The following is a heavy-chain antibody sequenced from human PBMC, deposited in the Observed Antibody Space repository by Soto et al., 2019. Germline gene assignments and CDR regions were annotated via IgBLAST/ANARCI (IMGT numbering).Heavy chain of an antibody. D-gene: IGHD5-12*01. CDR2: ISSSSYT. V-gene: IGHV3-11*05. CDR3: ARAFYSGYDRGAWFDP. CDR1: GFTFSDYY. J-gene: IGHJ5*02. Sequence: PGGSLRLSCAASGFTFSDYYMSWIRQAPGKGLEWVSYISSSSYTNYADSVKGRFTISRDNAKNSLYLQMNSLRAEDTAVYYCARAFYSGYDRGAWFDPWGQGTLVTVSS.